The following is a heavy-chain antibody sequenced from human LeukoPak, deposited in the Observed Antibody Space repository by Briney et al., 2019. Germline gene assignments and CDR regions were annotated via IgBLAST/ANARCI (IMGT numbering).Heavy chain of an antibody. CDR3: AKVPTSFYTASWGFDN. D-gene: IGHD5-18*01. CDR1: GFTFSSYA. V-gene: IGHV3-23*01. Sequence: GSLRLSCAASGFTFSSYAMSWVRQAPGKGLEWVSAVSGSESSTYYADSVRGRFTISRDNSKNTLYLQVNSLRSEDTAVYYCAKVPTSFYTASWGFDNWGQGTLVTVSS. J-gene: IGHJ4*02. CDR2: VSGSESST.